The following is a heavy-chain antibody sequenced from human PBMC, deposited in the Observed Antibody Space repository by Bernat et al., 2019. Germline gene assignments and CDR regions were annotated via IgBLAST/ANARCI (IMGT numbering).Heavy chain of an antibody. Sequence: QVQLVESGGGVVQPGGSLRLSCAASGFTFSSYGMHWVRQAPGKGLEWVAVISYDGSNKYYADSVKGRFTISRDNSKNTLYLQMNSLRAEDTAVYYCARGHDGYNIHFDLWGRGTLVTVSS. D-gene: IGHD5-24*01. CDR3: ARGHDGYNIHFDL. CDR2: ISYDGSNK. J-gene: IGHJ2*01. V-gene: IGHV3-30*19. CDR1: GFTFSSYG.